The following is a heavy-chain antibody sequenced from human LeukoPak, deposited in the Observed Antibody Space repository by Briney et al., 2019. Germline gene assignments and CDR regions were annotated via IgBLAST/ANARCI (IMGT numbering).Heavy chain of an antibody. Sequence: GASVKVSCKASGYIFTDYYMHWVRQAPGQELGWMGRINPNSGGTNYAQKFQGRVTMTRDTSISTTYMELSSLRSEDTAVYYCARERVGSSSYYFDYWGQGTLVTVSS. D-gene: IGHD6-13*01. CDR2: INPNSGGT. J-gene: IGHJ4*02. CDR1: GYIFTDYY. CDR3: ARERVGSSSYYFDY. V-gene: IGHV1/OR15-1*04.